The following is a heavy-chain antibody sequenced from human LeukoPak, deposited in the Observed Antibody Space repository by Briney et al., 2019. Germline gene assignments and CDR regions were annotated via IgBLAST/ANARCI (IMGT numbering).Heavy chain of an antibody. CDR2: IYTSGST. Sequence: PSETLPLTCTVSGGSIRSYYWSWIRQPAGKGLEWIGRIYTSGSTNYNPSLKSRLTMSVDTSKNQFSLKLSSVTAADTAVYYCARDRYASGSYFPLDYWGQGTLVTVSS. V-gene: IGHV4-4*07. J-gene: IGHJ4*02. D-gene: IGHD1-26*01. CDR1: GGSIRSYY. CDR3: ARDRYASGSYFPLDY.